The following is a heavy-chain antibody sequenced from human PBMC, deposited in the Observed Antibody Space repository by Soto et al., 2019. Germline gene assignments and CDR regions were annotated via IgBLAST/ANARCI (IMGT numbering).Heavy chain of an antibody. CDR1: GFTFNTYA. CDR3: AKDPITNGWSANYFDY. Sequence: QVQLVESGGGVVQPGRSLRLSCTASGFTFNTYAMHWVRQAPGRGLEWVAIISSDGFNKYYADSVKGRFTISRDNSKNTLYVQMNSPRAEDTAVYYCAKDPITNGWSANYFDYWGQGTLVTVSS. V-gene: IGHV3-30*18. D-gene: IGHD6-19*01. J-gene: IGHJ4*02. CDR2: ISSDGFNK.